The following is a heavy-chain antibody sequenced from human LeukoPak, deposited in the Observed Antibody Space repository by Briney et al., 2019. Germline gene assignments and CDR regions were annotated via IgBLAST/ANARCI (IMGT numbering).Heavy chain of an antibody. CDR1: GYTFTSSG. Sequence: WASVKVSCKASGYTFTSSGISWVRQAPGQGLEWMGWISTYTGNTNYAQKLQGRLTMTKDTSTTTAYMELRSLRSDDTAVYYCATWGSVVSPSDYWGQGTLVTVSS. CDR3: ATWGSVVSPSDY. V-gene: IGHV1-18*01. CDR2: ISTYTGNT. J-gene: IGHJ4*02. D-gene: IGHD4-23*01.